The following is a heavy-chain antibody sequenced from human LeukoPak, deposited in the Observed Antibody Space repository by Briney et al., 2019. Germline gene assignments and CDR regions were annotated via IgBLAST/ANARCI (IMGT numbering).Heavy chain of an antibody. Sequence: GGSLRLSCAASGNYWMHWVRQAPGKGLVWVSHINSDGSWTSYADSVKGRFTISKDNAKNTVYLQMNSLRAEDTAVYYCARDWWELPALWGQGTLVTVSS. V-gene: IGHV3-74*01. D-gene: IGHD1-26*01. CDR2: INSDGSWT. CDR1: GNYW. J-gene: IGHJ4*02. CDR3: ARDWWELPAL.